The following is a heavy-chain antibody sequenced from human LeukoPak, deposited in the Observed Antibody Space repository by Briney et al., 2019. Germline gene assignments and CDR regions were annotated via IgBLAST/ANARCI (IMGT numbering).Heavy chain of an antibody. Sequence: ASVKVSCKASGYTFTSYGISWVRQAPGQGLEGMGWISGYNGNTNYAQTLQGRVTITTDTSTSTAYMELRSLRSDDTAVYYCARDIVVVTAIGGADYWGQGTLVTVSS. D-gene: IGHD2-21*02. V-gene: IGHV1-18*01. CDR2: ISGYNGNT. CDR3: ARDIVVVTAIGGADY. J-gene: IGHJ4*02. CDR1: GYTFTSYG.